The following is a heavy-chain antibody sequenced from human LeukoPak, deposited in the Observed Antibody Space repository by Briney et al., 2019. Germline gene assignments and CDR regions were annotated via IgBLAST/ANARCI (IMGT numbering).Heavy chain of an antibody. CDR2: ISTDGGST. V-gene: IGHV3-64D*09. Sequence: PGGSLRLSCSASGFTFSSYAMHWVRQAPGKGLEYVSGISTDGGSTSYADSLKGRFTISRDNSKNTLYLQMSSLRPEDTAVYYCAKDLINFDYWGQGTLVTVSS. D-gene: IGHD2-8*01. CDR3: AKDLINFDY. CDR1: GFTFSSYA. J-gene: IGHJ4*02.